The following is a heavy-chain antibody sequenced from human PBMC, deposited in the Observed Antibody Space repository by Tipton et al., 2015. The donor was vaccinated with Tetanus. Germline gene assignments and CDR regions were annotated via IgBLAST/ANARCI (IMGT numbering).Heavy chain of an antibody. CDR2: FHHSGST. Sequence: TLSLTCSVSGGSISSGDYFWSWISQLPGKGLECLGNFHHSGSTYYDPSLKSRVTISTDTFKNQFSQTLSSVTAADTAVYYCAIRMRGEGGGWCTEYWGHVPLVTLSS. CDR1: GGSISSGDYF. V-gene: IGHV4-31*03. CDR3: AIRMRGEGGGWCTEY. D-gene: IGHD6-19*01. J-gene: IGHJ4*03.